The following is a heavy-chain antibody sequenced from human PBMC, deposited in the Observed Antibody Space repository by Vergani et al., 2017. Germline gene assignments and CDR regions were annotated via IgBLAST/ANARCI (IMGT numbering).Heavy chain of an antibody. CDR2: IYYSGST. CDR1: GGSISSYY. CDR3: ASNYYGSGSYFRYFDL. V-gene: IGHV4-59*12. J-gene: IGHJ2*01. Sequence: QVQLQELGPGLVKPSETLSLTCTVSGGSISSYYWSWIRQPPGKGLEWIGYIYYSGSTNYNPSLKSRVTISVDTSKNQFSLKLSSVTAADTAVYYCASNYYGSGSYFRYFDLWGRGTLVTVSS. D-gene: IGHD3-10*01.